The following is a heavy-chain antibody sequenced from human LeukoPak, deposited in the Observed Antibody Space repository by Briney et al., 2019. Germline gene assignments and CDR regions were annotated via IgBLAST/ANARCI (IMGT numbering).Heavy chain of an antibody. J-gene: IGHJ4*02. CDR1: GGSISSSSYY. Sequence: SETLSPTCTVSGGSISSSSYYWGWIRQPPGKGLEWIGSIYYSGSTYYNPSLKSRVTISVDTSKNQFSLKLSSVTAADTAVYYCAREYSSGGYFDYWGQGTLVTVSS. D-gene: IGHD6-19*01. CDR3: AREYSSGGYFDY. V-gene: IGHV4-39*01. CDR2: IYYSGST.